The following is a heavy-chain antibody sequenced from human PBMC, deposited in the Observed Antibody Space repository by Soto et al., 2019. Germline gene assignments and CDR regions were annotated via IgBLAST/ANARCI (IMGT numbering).Heavy chain of an antibody. V-gene: IGHV4-59*08. D-gene: IGHD6-13*01. CDR1: GDSIISYY. CDR2: IYYSGST. Sequence: SETLSITCTVSGDSIISYYWSWIRQPPGKGLEWIGYIYYSGSTNYNPSLKSRVTISVDTSKNQFSLKLNSVTAADTAVYYCARHQSHSSSYVDPWGQGTLVTVS. J-gene: IGHJ5*02. CDR3: ARHQSHSSSYVDP.